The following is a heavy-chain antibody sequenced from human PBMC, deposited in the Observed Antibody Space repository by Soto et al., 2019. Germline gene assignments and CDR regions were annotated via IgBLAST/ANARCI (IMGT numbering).Heavy chain of an antibody. CDR1: GFTFSSYA. D-gene: IGHD2-21*02. CDR2: ISYDGSNK. CDR3: ASLCGDCSHSVY. V-gene: IGHV3-30-3*01. J-gene: IGHJ4*02. Sequence: QVQLVESGGGVVQPGRSLRLSCAASGFTFSSYAMHWVRQAPGKGLEWVAVISYDGSNKYYADSVKGRFTISRDNSKNTLYLQMNSLRAEDTAVYYCASLCGDCSHSVYWGQGTLVTVSS.